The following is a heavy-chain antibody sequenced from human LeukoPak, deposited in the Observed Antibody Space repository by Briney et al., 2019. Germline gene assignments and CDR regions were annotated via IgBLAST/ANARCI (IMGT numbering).Heavy chain of an antibody. CDR3: AREGDYYDSSGYGRLGFDY. V-gene: IGHV1-69*05. CDR2: IIPIFGTA. CDR1: GGTFSSYA. J-gene: IGHJ4*02. D-gene: IGHD3-22*01. Sequence: EASVKVSCKASGGTFSSYAISWVRQVPGQGLEWMGRIIPIFGTANYAQKFQGGVTITTDESTSTAYMELSSLRSEDTAVYYCAREGDYYDSSGYGRLGFDYWAREPWSPSPQ.